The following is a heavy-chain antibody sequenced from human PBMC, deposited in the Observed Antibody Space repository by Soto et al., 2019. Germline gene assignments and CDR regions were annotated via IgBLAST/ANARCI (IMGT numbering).Heavy chain of an antibody. Sequence: FTVSGGSISSGDYYWSWIRQPPGKGLEWIGYIYYSGSTYYNPSLKSRVTISVDTSKNQFSLKLSSVTAADTAVYYCARVVHQGYYGMDVWGQGTTVTVSS. CDR2: IYYSGST. CDR3: ARVVHQGYYGMDV. J-gene: IGHJ6*02. D-gene: IGHD1-1*01. CDR1: GGSISSGDYY. V-gene: IGHV4-30-4*01.